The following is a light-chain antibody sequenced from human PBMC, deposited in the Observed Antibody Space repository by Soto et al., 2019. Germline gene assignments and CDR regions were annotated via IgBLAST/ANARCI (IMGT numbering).Light chain of an antibody. CDR2: EVS. V-gene: IGLV2-14*01. CDR1: SSDVGGYNY. J-gene: IGLJ1*01. CDR3: SSYTSSSTLVV. Sequence: QSALTQPASVSGSPGQSITISCTGTSSDVGGYNYVSWYQQHPGKAPKLMIYEVSNRPSGVSNRFSGSKSGYTASLTISGLQAEDEADYYCSSYTSSSTLVVFGTGTKLTVL.